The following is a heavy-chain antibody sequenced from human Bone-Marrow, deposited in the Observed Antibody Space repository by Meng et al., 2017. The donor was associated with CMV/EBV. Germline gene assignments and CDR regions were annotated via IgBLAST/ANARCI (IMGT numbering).Heavy chain of an antibody. CDR1: GYTFTNYA. D-gene: IGHD4-23*01. CDR2: VSTNGNT. V-gene: IGHV1-18*01. J-gene: IGHJ3*02. Sequence: SGYTFTNYAISWVRQAPGQGLEWMGWVSTNGNTYYALKLQGRVTMTTDTSTSTAYMELRSLRSDDTAVYYCARDWAVVTPGAAFDIWGQGTRVTVSS. CDR3: ARDWAVVTPGAAFDI.